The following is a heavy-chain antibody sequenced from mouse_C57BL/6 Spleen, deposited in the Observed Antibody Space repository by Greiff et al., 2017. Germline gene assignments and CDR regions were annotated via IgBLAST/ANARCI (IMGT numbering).Heavy chain of an antibody. D-gene: IGHD2-1*01. V-gene: IGHV1-82*01. J-gene: IGHJ3*01. CDR1: GYAFSSSW. CDR2: IYPGDGDT. Sequence: QVQLKQSGPELVKPGASVKISCKASGYAFSSSWMNWVKQRPGQGLEWIGRIYPGDGDTNYNGKFKGKATLTADKSSSTAYMQLSSLTSEDTAVYFCARGDGNPFTYWGQGTLVTVSA. CDR3: ARGDGNPFTY.